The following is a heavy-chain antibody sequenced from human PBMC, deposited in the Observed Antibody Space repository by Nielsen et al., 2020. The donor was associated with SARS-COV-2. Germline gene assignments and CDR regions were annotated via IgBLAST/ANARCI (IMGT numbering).Heavy chain of an antibody. D-gene: IGHD3-10*01. CDR3: ARAFGYYGSGSYYSLDY. CDR1: GGSFSGYY. CDR2: INHSGST. J-gene: IGHJ4*02. Sequence: SETLSLTCAVYGGSFSGYYWSWIRQPPGKGLEWIGEINHSGSTNYNPSLKSRVTISVDTSKNQFSLKLSSVTAADTAVYYCARAFGYYGSGSYYSLDYWGQGTLVTVSS. V-gene: IGHV4-34*01.